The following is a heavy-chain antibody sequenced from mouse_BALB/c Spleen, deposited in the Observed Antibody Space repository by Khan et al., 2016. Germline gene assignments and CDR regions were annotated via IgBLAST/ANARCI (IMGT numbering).Heavy chain of an antibody. CDR3: ARRVRRYFDA. CDR2: KNTETGEP. Sequence: QIQLVQSGPELKKPGATVKISCKASGYTFTDYSMHWVKQAPGKGLKWMGWKNTETGEPTYAADFKGRFAFSLETSASTAYLQINNLQTEDTATFFGARRVRRYFDAWGAGTTVTVST. D-gene: IGHD2-14*01. CDR1: GYTFTDYS. J-gene: IGHJ1*01. V-gene: IGHV9-2-1*01.